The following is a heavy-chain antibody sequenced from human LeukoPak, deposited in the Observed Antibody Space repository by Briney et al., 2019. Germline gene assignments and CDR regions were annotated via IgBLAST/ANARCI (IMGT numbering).Heavy chain of an antibody. CDR1: GINVSSNY. D-gene: IGHD6-13*01. Sequence: QPGGSLRLSCAASGINVSSNYMTWIRQAPGKALEWVSLIYGGHAEYYAESVRGRFMISRDNLKNTLFLQTNSLRVEDTAVYYCVTSTGQQFIPYDYWGQGTHVTVSS. J-gene: IGHJ4*02. V-gene: IGHV3-66*02. CDR3: VTSTGQQFIPYDY. CDR2: IYGGHAE.